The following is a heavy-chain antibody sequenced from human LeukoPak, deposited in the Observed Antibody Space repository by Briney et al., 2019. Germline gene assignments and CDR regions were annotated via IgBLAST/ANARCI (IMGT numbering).Heavy chain of an antibody. Sequence: ASVKVSCKASGYTFTSYYMHWVRQAPGQGLEWMGIINPSGGSTSYAQKFQGRVTMTRDTSTSTVYMELSNLRSEDTAVYYCARGPPWSGYEYYFDYWGQGTLVTVSS. V-gene: IGHV1-46*01. J-gene: IGHJ4*02. CDR1: GYTFTSYY. D-gene: IGHD3-3*01. CDR3: ARGPPWSGYEYYFDY. CDR2: INPSGGST.